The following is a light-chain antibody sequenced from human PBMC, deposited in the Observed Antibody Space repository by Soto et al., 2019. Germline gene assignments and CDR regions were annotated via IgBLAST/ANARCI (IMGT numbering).Light chain of an antibody. CDR2: GAS. Sequence: VMTQYPATLSVSPGERATLSCRATQSFISNLARSQQKPGQAPRLLIYGASTRATGIPARFSGSVSGTEFTLTISSLQSEDFAVYYCQQYNNWPPYTFGQGTKLEIK. CDR3: QQYNNWPPYT. J-gene: IGKJ2*01. CDR1: QSFISN. V-gene: IGKV3-15*01.